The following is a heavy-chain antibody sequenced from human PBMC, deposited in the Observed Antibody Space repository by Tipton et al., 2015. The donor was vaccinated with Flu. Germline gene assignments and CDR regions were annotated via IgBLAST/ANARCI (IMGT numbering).Heavy chain of an antibody. CDR3: ARGPTYYYGSESYSDRPEFDY. Sequence: SLRLSCTTSGFIFSDYAMSWVRQAPGKGLEWIGFIRSTPYGGTAEFAASVRGRFTPSRDDSKSIAYLQMNSLKTEDTAVYYCARGPTYYYGSESYSDRPEFDYWGQGTLVTVSS. D-gene: IGHD3-10*01. CDR1: GFIFSDYA. J-gene: IGHJ4*02. V-gene: IGHV3-49*04. CDR2: IRSTPYGGTA.